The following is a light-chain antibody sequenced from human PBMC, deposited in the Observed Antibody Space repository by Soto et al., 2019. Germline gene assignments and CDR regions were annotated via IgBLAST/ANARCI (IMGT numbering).Light chain of an antibody. CDR1: QPISDY. Sequence: DIQMTQNPYSLSASVGDRVTITCRTSQPISDYLNWYQQKPGKAPTLLIYTTSNLQSGVPSRFSGSGSATHFTLTISSLQPEDFATYYCQQHYNTPRTFGQGSMVDIK. V-gene: IGKV1-39*01. CDR2: TTS. J-gene: IGKJ1*01. CDR3: QQHYNTPRT.